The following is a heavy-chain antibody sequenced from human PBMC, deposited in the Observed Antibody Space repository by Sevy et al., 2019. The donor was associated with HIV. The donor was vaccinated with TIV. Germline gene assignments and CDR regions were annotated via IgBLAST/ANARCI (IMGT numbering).Heavy chain of an antibody. CDR1: GGSISSGDYY. V-gene: IGHV4-30-4*01. J-gene: IGHJ5*02. D-gene: IGHD3-10*01. CDR2: IYYSGST. Sequence: SETLSLTCTVSGGSISSGDYYWSWIRQPPGKGLEWIGYIYYSGSTYYNPSLKSRLTTSLDMSKNQFSLKLSSVTAADTAVYYCARAPITMVRGNWFDPWGQRTLVTVSS. CDR3: ARAPITMVRGNWFDP.